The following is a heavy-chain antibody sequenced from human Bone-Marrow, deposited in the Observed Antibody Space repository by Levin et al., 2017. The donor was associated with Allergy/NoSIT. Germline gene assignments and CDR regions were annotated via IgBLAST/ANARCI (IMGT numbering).Heavy chain of an antibody. CDR3: ATDAPNYGWLSY. J-gene: IGHJ4*02. D-gene: IGHD4/OR15-4a*01. CDR2: IYSGGST. CDR1: GFTVSSYY. V-gene: IGHV3-53*01. Sequence: GGSLRLSCAASGFTVSSYYMSWVRQAPGKGLEWVSVIYSGGSTYYADSLKGRFTISRDNSKNTLYLQMNSLRAEDTAVYYCATDAPNYGWLSYWGQGTLVTVSS.